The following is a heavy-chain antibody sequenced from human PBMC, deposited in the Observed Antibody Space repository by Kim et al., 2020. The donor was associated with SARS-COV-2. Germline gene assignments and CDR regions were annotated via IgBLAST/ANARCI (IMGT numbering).Heavy chain of an antibody. V-gene: IGHV1-69*13. D-gene: IGHD3-22*01. CDR1: GGTFSSYA. CDR3: ARAGYYYDSSGSNWFDP. CDR2: IIPIFGTA. Sequence: SVKVSCKASGGTFSSYAISWVRQAPGQGLEWMGGIIPIFGTANYAQKFQGRVTITADESTSTAYMELSSLRSEDTAVYYCARAGYYYDSSGSNWFDPWGQGTLVTVSS. J-gene: IGHJ5*02.